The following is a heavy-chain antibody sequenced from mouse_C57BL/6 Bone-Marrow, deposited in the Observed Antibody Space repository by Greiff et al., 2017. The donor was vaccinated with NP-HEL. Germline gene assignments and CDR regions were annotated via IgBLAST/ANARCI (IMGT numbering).Heavy chain of an antibody. CDR3: TNLYYGSSSHAMDY. V-gene: IGHV1-5*01. D-gene: IGHD1-1*01. Sequence: VQLKQSGTVLARPGASVKMSCKTSGYTFTSYWMHWVKQRPGQGLEWIGAIYPGNSDTSYNQKFKGKAKLTAVTSASTAYMELSSLTNEDSAVYYCTNLYYGSSSHAMDYWGQGTSVTVSS. CDR2: IYPGNSDT. J-gene: IGHJ4*01. CDR1: GYTFTSYW.